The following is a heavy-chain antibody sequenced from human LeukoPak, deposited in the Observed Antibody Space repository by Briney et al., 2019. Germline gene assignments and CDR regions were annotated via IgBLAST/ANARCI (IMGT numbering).Heavy chain of an antibody. D-gene: IGHD3-10*01. CDR2: IIPIVNIP. V-gene: IGHV1-69*04. CDR1: GGTLSSYT. J-gene: IGHJ4*02. Sequence: SVKVSCKASGGTLSSYTVNWVRQAPGQGLEWVGRIIPIVNIPNYAQKLQGRVTITADKSTNTAYMELSSLRSEDTAIYYCARDSFLTINPYFDYWGQGTLVTVSS. CDR3: ARDSFLTINPYFDY.